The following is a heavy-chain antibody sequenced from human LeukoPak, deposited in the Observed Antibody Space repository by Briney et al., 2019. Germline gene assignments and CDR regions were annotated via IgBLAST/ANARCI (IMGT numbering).Heavy chain of an antibody. Sequence: TLSLTCTVSGGSISSGGYYWSWIRQHPGKGLEWIGYIYYSGSTYYNPSLKSRVTISVDTSKNQFSLKLSSVTAADTAVYYCAREGQQLVLYYYYYMDVWGKGTTVTVSS. CDR1: GGSISSGGYY. D-gene: IGHD6-13*01. CDR3: AREGQQLVLYYYYYMDV. J-gene: IGHJ6*03. V-gene: IGHV4-31*03. CDR2: IYYSGST.